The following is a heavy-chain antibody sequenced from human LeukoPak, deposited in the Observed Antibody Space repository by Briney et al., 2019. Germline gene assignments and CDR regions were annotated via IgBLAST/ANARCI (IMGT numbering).Heavy chain of an antibody. Sequence: SETLSLTCTVSGGSISSSNYYWGWVRQPPGKGLEWIGSIYYSGSTYYNPSLKSRVTISVDTSKNQFSLKLSSVTAADTAVYYCARARGWYQLYYYYMDVWGKGTTVTVPS. CDR3: ARARGWYQLYYYYMDV. CDR2: IYYSGST. CDR1: GGSISSSNYY. D-gene: IGHD2-15*01. V-gene: IGHV4-39*07. J-gene: IGHJ6*03.